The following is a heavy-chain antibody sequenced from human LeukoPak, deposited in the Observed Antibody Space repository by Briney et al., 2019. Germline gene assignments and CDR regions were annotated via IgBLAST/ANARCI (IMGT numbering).Heavy chain of an antibody. CDR3: ARGVIAAGDNDFDY. CDR1: GGSISGYY. V-gene: IGHV4-59*12. J-gene: IGHJ4*02. CDR2: IYYSGTT. Sequence: PSETLSLTCTVSGGSISGYYWSWIRQPPGKGLEWIGFIYYSGTTNYNPSLKSRVNMSLDTSKNQFSLKLSSVTAADTAVYYCARGVIAAGDNDFDYWGQGTLVTVSS. D-gene: IGHD6-13*01.